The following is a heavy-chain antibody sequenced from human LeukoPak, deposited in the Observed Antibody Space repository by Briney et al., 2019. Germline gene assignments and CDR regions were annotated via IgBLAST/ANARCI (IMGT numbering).Heavy chain of an antibody. D-gene: IGHD4-17*01. Sequence: HSGGSLRLSCAASGFTFSSYAMHWVRQAPGKGLEYVSAISSNGGSTYYANSVKGRFTISRDNSKNTLYLQMNSLRAEDTAVYYCARRATVRGGYNWFDPWGQGTLVTVSS. CDR2: ISSNGGST. J-gene: IGHJ5*02. CDR1: GFTFSSYA. CDR3: ARRATVRGGYNWFDP. V-gene: IGHV3-64*01.